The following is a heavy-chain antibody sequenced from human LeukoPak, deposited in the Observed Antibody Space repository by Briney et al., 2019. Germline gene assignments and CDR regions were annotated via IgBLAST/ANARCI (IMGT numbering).Heavy chain of an antibody. CDR3: ARAESGGGCYITSFAF. J-gene: IGHJ3*01. CDR1: GPSTRVDS. CDR2: SYSGVNA. D-gene: IGHD2-15*01. Sequence: PSETLSLTCTVSGPSTRVDSWGWIRPPPGKGQEWVGYSYSGVNATYNPSPKTRVPLSIHTPENHFSLRLDSVAAAHTAVYFCARAESGGGCYITSFAFWGQGTLVTISS. V-gene: IGHV4-59*01.